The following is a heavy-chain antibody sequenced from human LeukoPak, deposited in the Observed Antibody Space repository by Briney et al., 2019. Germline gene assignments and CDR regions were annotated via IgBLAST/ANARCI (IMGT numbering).Heavy chain of an antibody. J-gene: IGHJ6*04. Sequence: PGGSLRLSCAASGFTFSSYWMSWVRQAPGKGLEWVANIKQDGSEKYYVDSVKGRFTISRDNAKNSLYLQMNSLRAEDTAVYYCAGGSDTARGRGLDVWGKGTTVTVSS. CDR3: AGGSDTARGRGLDV. CDR2: IKQDGSEK. D-gene: IGHD5-18*01. V-gene: IGHV3-7*03. CDR1: GFTFSSYW.